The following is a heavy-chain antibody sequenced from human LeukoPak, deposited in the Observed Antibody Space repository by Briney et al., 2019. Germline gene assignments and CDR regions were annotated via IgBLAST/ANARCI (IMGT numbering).Heavy chain of an antibody. CDR2: INPDGSTT. Sequence: GESLRLSCAASGFTFSRYWIHWVRQAPGKGLEWVSRINPDGSTTTYADSVKGRFTISRDNPKNLLFLQINSLRVEDTAVYYCARETPRRGETRDGYRWGQGTVVTVSS. CDR1: GFTFSRYW. V-gene: IGHV3-74*01. D-gene: IGHD5-24*01. J-gene: IGHJ4*02. CDR3: ARETPRRGETRDGYR.